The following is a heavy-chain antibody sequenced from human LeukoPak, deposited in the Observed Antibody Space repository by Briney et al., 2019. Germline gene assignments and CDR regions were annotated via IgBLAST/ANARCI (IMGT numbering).Heavy chain of an antibody. CDR1: GYTFTSYA. V-gene: IGHV1-69*04. D-gene: IGHD4-17*01. CDR2: IIPILGIA. J-gene: IGHJ4*02. Sequence: GASVKVSCKASGYTFTSYAISWVRQAPGQGLEWMGRIIPILGIANYAQKFQGRVTITADKSTSTAYMELSSLRSEDTAVYYCASLAVTRGFDYWGQGTLVTVSS. CDR3: ASLAVTRGFDY.